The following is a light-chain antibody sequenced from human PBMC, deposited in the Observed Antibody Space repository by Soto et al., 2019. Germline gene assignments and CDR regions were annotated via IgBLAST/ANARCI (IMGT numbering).Light chain of an antibody. CDR3: MQCLQPPNT. CDR1: QSLVRHGGNPY. Sequence: DIVVTQSPLSLSVTPGQPASISCKSTQSLVRHGGNPYLYWFLQRPVQPPQILIYEGSYRFAVVPDRFSGSESETDFTLSISRAEADDVGVYYCMQCLQPPNTFGQGTKMEIK. J-gene: IGKJ2*01. V-gene: IGKV2D-29*01. CDR2: EGS.